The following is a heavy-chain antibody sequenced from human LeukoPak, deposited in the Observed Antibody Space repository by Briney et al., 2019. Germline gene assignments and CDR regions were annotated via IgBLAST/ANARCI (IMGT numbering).Heavy chain of an antibody. V-gene: IGHV3-66*02. Sequence: PGGSLRLSCAASGFIVSNNYMNWVRQAPGKGPEWVSVIHSGGSTYYADSVKGRFTISRDNSKNTVNLQMNDLRAEDTAVYYCARSWDARLNFDYWGQGTLVTVCS. CDR1: GFIVSNNY. J-gene: IGHJ4*02. CDR2: IHSGGST. CDR3: ARSWDARLNFDY. D-gene: IGHD1-26*01.